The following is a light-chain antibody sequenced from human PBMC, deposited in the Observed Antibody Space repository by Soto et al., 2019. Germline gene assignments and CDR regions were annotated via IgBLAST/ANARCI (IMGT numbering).Light chain of an antibody. Sequence: QSALTQPASVSGSPGQSITISCTGTSSDVGGYNYVSWYQQHPGKAPKVMIYDVSKRPSGISNRFSGSKSGNTASLTISGLKVEDEGDYYCSSYTSGSTRVVFGGGTKLTVL. CDR2: DVS. CDR1: SSDVGGYNY. V-gene: IGLV2-14*03. J-gene: IGLJ2*01. CDR3: SSYTSGSTRVV.